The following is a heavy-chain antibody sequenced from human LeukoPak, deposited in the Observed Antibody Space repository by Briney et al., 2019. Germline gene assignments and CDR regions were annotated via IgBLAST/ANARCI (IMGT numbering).Heavy chain of an antibody. CDR1: GGSISSYY. D-gene: IGHD3-10*01. V-gene: IGHV4-38-2*02. CDR2: IYHSGNT. Sequence: SETLSLTCTVSGGSISSYYWGWIRQTPGKGLEWIGSIYHSGNTYYNPSLKSRVTISVDTSKNQFSLKLSSVTAADTAVYYCARGGRQYGSGSSFDYWGQGTLVTVSS. J-gene: IGHJ4*02. CDR3: ARGGRQYGSGSSFDY.